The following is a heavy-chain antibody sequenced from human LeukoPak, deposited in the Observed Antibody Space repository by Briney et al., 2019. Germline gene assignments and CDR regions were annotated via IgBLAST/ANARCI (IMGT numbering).Heavy chain of an antibody. J-gene: IGHJ3*02. V-gene: IGHV4-31*03. CDR3: ARVLDSSGYYSAFDI. Sequence: SETLSLTCTVSGGSISSGGYYWSWIRQHPGKGLEWIGYIYYSGSTYYNPSLKSRATISVDTSKNQFSLKLSSVTAADTAVYYCARVLDSSGYYSAFDIWGQGTMVTVSS. CDR1: GGSISSGGYY. CDR2: IYYSGST. D-gene: IGHD3-22*01.